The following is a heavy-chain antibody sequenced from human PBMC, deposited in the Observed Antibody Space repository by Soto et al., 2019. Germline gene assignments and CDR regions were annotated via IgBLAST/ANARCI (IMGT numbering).Heavy chain of an antibody. CDR2: ISAYNGNT. CDR3: AREGGYCSGGSCGNFPYDFDY. D-gene: IGHD2-15*01. Sequence: QVQLVQSGAEVKKPGASVKVSCKASGYTFTSYGISWVRQAPGQGLEWMGWISAYNGNTNYAQKLQGRVTMTTDTSTSTAYMELRSLRSDDTAMYYCAREGGYCSGGSCGNFPYDFDYWGQGTLVTVSS. CDR1: GYTFTSYG. J-gene: IGHJ4*02. V-gene: IGHV1-18*01.